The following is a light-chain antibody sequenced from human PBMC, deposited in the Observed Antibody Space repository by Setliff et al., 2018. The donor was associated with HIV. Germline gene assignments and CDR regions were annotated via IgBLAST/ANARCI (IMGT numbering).Light chain of an antibody. J-gene: IGLJ3*02. CDR1: SSNIGSNT. Sequence: QSVLTQPPSVSGTPGQRLTISCSGGSSNIGSNTVNWYQQVPGTAPKLLIYSNSQRPSGVPDRFSGSKSGTSASLAVSGLQTEDEAAYHCCAHAGRFNWTFGGGTKVTVL. V-gene: IGLV1-44*01. CDR3: CAHAGRFNWT. CDR2: SNS.